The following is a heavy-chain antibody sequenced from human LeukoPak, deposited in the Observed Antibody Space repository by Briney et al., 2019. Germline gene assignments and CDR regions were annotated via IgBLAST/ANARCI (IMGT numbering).Heavy chain of an antibody. Sequence: PGGSLRLSCAASGFSFSTYGMIWVRQAPGKGLEWISYISSSSKIIHYAVSVKGRFTISRDNAKNSLYLQLSSLRAEDTAVYYCARDPGLKRAAACGDHWGQGTLVIVSS. V-gene: IGHV3-48*01. CDR3: ARDPGLKRAAACGDH. CDR1: GFSFSTYG. D-gene: IGHD6-13*01. CDR2: ISSSSKII. J-gene: IGHJ4*02.